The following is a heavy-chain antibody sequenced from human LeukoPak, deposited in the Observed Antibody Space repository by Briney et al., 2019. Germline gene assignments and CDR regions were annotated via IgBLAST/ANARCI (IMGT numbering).Heavy chain of an antibody. Sequence: QAGGSLRLSCAASGFTFSSYAMSWVRQAPGKGLEWVSTISGSGGSSGSTYYADSVKGRFTISRDNSNNTLYLQMNSLRAEDTAVYYCAKSRSSRAAALNYWGQGTLVTVSS. CDR3: AKSRSSRAAALNY. V-gene: IGHV3-23*01. D-gene: IGHD6-6*01. CDR1: GFTFSSYA. J-gene: IGHJ4*02. CDR2: ISGSGGSSGST.